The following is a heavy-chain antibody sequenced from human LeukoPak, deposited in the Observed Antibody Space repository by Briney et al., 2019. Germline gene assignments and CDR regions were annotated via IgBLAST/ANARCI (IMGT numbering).Heavy chain of an antibody. CDR2: IRYSGST. Sequence: PSETLSLTCTVSGDSISSGDYYWGWIRQPPGKGLEWIGNIRYSGSTYYSPSLKSRVTISLDTSKNQFSLKLTSMTAADTAVYYCAKRRGGSSELDPWGQGTLVTVSS. CDR1: GDSISSGDYY. D-gene: IGHD6-6*01. V-gene: IGHV4-39*01. CDR3: AKRRGGSSELDP. J-gene: IGHJ5*02.